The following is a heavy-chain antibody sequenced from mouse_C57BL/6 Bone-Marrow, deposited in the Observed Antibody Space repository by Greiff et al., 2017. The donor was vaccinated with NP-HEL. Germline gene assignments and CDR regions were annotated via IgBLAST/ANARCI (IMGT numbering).Heavy chain of an antibody. CDR2: IDPSDSYT. J-gene: IGHJ3*01. CDR1: GYTFTSYW. CDR3: ARPLFAY. Sequence: QVQLKQPGAELVKPGASVKLSCKASGYTFTSYWMQWVKPRPGQGLEWIGEIDPSDSYTNYNQKFKGKATLTVDTSSSTAYMQLSSLTSEDSAVYYCARPLFAYWGQGTLVTVSA. V-gene: IGHV1-50*01.